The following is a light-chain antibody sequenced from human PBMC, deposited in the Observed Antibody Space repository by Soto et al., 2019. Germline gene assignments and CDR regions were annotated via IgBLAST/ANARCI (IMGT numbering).Light chain of an antibody. CDR2: VAS. CDR1: QSISSW. Sequence: DIQMTQSPSTLSASVGDRVTITCRASQSISSWLAWYQQKPGKAPMLLIYVASSLESGVPSRFSGSGSGTEFTLTISSLQSDDFATYYCQQYNSYSQTFGQGTKVEIK. V-gene: IGKV1-5*01. CDR3: QQYNSYSQT. J-gene: IGKJ1*01.